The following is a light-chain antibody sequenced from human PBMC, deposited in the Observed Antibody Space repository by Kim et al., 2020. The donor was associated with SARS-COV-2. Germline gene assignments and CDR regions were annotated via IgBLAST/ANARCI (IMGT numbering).Light chain of an antibody. Sequence: PGQNFTISVSRTAPTPGLNSVFWCPQLPGPAPKLLIYGNDQRPSGAPARFSGSKSGPSASLAISGLRSDDAADYFCATWDDSLKVFGTGTKLTVL. J-gene: IGLJ1*01. V-gene: IGLV1-47*01. CDR1: APTPGLNS. CDR3: ATWDDSLKV. CDR2: GND.